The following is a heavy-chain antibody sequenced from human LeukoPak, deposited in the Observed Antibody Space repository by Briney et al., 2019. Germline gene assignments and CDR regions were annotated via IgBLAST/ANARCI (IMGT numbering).Heavy chain of an antibody. J-gene: IGHJ6*03. CDR3: ARVDYGSGSYGYYYYYYMDV. D-gene: IGHD3-10*01. Sequence: GGSLRLSCAASGFTFSSYSMNWVRQAPGKGLEWVSSISSRGSYIYYADSVKGRCTIYRDNAENSLYLQMNSLRAEDTAVYYCARVDYGSGSYGYYYYYYMDVWGKGTTVTISS. CDR2: ISSRGSYI. CDR1: GFTFSSYS. V-gene: IGHV3-21*01.